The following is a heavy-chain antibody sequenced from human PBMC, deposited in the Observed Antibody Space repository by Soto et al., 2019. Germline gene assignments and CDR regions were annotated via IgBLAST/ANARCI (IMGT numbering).Heavy chain of an antibody. V-gene: IGHV3-23*01. CDR1: GFTFSSYA. CDR3: AKRYYYASGSSSFGMDV. CDR2: ISGGGDST. J-gene: IGHJ6*02. D-gene: IGHD3-10*01. Sequence: EVQLLESGGGLVQPGGSLRLSCAASGFTFSSYAMSWVRQAPGKGLEWVSAISGGGDSTYHADSGKGRFTISRDNSKNTLYLQMNSLRAEDTAVYYCAKRYYYASGSSSFGMDVWGQGTTVTVSS.